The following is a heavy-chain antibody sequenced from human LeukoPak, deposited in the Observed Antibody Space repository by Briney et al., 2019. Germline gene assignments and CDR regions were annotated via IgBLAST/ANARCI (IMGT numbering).Heavy chain of an antibody. CDR2: ISKVENT. D-gene: IGHD3-3*02. CDR3: AKGPGGVGPGRLNIFGVVHY. V-gene: IGHV3-23*01. CDR1: GFTFGTYS. J-gene: IGHJ4*02. Sequence: GGSLRLSCVASGFTFGTYSMNWVRKVRGEGLECVASISKVENTKDADSVKGRFTISRHSAKNRLYLQMKNLRVDDTAVYYCAKGPGGVGPGRLNIFGVVHYWGQGTLVTVSP.